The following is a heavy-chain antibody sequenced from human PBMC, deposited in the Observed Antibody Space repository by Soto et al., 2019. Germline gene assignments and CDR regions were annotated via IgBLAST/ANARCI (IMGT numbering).Heavy chain of an antibody. D-gene: IGHD3-9*01. J-gene: IGHJ4*02. CDR3: TTPSINYDILTDYFNY. CDR1: GFTFSGSA. V-gene: IGHV3-73*02. Sequence: EVPLVESGGGLVQPGGSLKLSCAASGFTFSGSAMHWVRQAPGKGLEWVGRIRSKANSDATVYAASVKGRFTISRDDSKNTAYLKMNSLKTEDTAVYYCTTPSINYDILTDYFNYWGQGSLVTVSS. CDR2: IRSKANSDAT.